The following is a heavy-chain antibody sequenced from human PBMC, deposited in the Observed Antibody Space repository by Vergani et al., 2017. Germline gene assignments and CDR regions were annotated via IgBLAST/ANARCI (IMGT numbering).Heavy chain of an antibody. V-gene: IGHV3-21*01. CDR1: EFVFKNYS. J-gene: IGHJ4*02. CDR2: IDSSSSYI. D-gene: IGHD3-22*01. Sequence: EVHLVESGGGLVKPGGSLRLTCVGSEFVFKNYSLNWVRQAPGKGLEWVSSIDSSSSYISYEDSVKGRFTISRDNTKNSLYLQMTSLRVEDTAIYYCARLSYDTTPYLQGGYDCWGQGTLVSVSS. CDR3: ARLSYDTTPYLQGGYDC.